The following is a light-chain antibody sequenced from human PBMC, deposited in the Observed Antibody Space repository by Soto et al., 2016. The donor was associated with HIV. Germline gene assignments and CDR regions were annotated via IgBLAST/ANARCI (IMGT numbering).Light chain of an antibody. CDR2: DDS. J-gene: IGLJ2*01. CDR3: QVWESRDDNVI. V-gene: IGLV3-21*03. CDR1: NIGSYS. Sequence: SYELTQPPSVSEAPGKTARITCGGDNIGSYSVLWYQQKPGQAPVLVVYDDSDRPSGIPERISGFNSGNTATLTITGVEAGDEADYYCQVWESRDDNVIFGGGTKLTVL.